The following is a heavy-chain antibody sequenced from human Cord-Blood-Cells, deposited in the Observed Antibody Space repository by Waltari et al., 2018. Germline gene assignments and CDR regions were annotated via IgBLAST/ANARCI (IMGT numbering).Heavy chain of an antibody. V-gene: IGHV1-2*04. J-gene: IGHJ4*02. D-gene: IGHD7-27*01. CDR1: GYTFTGYY. Sequence: QVQLVQSGAEVKKPGASVKVSCKASGYTFTGYYMPWVRQAPGQGLEWMGWINPNSGGTNYAQKFQGWVTMTRDTSISTAYMELSRLRSDDTAVYYCARGRGYGLGIENFDYWGQGTLVTVSS. CDR3: ARGRGYGLGIENFDY. CDR2: INPNSGGT.